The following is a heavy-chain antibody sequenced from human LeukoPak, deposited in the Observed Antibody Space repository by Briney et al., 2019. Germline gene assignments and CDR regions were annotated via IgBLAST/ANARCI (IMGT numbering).Heavy chain of an antibody. D-gene: IGHD3-22*01. Sequence: SETLSLTCTVSGGSISSYYWSWIRQPPGKGLEWIGYIYYSGSTNYNPSLKSRVTISVDTSKNQFYLKLSSVTTADTAVYYCAGLDDSSGPKLDYWGQGTLVTVSS. J-gene: IGHJ4*02. CDR3: AGLDDSSGPKLDY. CDR2: IYYSGST. V-gene: IGHV4-59*08. CDR1: GGSISSYY.